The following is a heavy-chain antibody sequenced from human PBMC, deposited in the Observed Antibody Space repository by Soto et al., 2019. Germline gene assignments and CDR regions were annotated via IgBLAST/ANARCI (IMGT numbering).Heavy chain of an antibody. CDR1: GGSVSINTYS. CDR2: MYYSGST. V-gene: IGHV4-39*01. Sequence: QLQLQESGPGLVKPSETLSLTCTVSGGSVSINTYSWGWIRQSPVTGLQWIGSMYYSGSTYYNQSLRRRASISVDTSRNQRSLRLTSVTVADTATYYCARHDGTAGWGQGILVTVST. CDR3: ARHDGTAG. J-gene: IGHJ1*01. D-gene: IGHD6-13*01.